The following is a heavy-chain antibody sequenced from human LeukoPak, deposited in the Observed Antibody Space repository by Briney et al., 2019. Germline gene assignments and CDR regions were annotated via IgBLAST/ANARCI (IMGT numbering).Heavy chain of an antibody. J-gene: IGHJ4*02. CDR3: ARGGGVGATTRLDY. CDR2: IYYSGST. D-gene: IGHD1-26*01. CDR1: GGSISSYY. Sequence: SETLSLTCTVSGGSISSYYWSWIRQPPGKGLEWIGYIYYSGSTNYNPSLKSRVTISVDTSKNQFSLKLSSVTAADTAVYYCARGGGVGATTRLDYWGQGTLVTVSS. V-gene: IGHV4-59*01.